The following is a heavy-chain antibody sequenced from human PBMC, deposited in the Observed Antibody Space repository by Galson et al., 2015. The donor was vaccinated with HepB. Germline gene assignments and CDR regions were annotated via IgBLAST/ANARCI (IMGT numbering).Heavy chain of an antibody. CDR1: TFIFSTYS. Sequence: SLRLSRAASTFIFSTYSMNWVRQAPGKGLEWLSYISSSSTTIYYADSVKGRFSISRDNAKNSLYLQMNSLRAEDTAVHYCVFLRGNDLKPLDYWGQGILVTVSS. J-gene: IGHJ4*02. V-gene: IGHV3-48*04. CDR2: ISSSSTTI. CDR3: VFLRGNDLKPLDY. D-gene: IGHD5-12*01.